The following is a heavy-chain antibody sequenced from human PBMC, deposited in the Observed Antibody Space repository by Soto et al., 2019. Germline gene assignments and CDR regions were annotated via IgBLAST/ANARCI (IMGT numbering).Heavy chain of an antibody. CDR2: IYNSGNT. V-gene: IGHV4-59*01. D-gene: IGHD5-18*01. Sequence: PSETLSLTCTVSGGSISSYYWNWIRQPPGKGLEWIGYIYNSGNTNYNPSLRSRVTISVDTSKNQFSLKLTSVTAADTAVYYCAKIPPGYSYGYFYFDYWGQGTLVTVSS. CDR1: GGSISSYY. J-gene: IGHJ4*02. CDR3: AKIPPGYSYGYFYFDY.